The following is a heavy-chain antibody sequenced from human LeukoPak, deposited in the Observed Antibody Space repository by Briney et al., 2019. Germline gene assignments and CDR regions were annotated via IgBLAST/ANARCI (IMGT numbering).Heavy chain of an antibody. V-gene: IGHV1-18*01. J-gene: IGHJ4*02. Sequence: ASVTVSCKASGDIFTSYDICRVRQAPGQWLEWMGWISAYNGNTNYVQNLQGRVTMTTDTSTSTAYMELRSLRSDDTAVYYCARIVAGTAFDYWGQGTLVTVSS. CDR1: GDIFTSYD. D-gene: IGHD6-19*01. CDR3: ARIVAGTAFDY. CDR2: ISAYNGNT.